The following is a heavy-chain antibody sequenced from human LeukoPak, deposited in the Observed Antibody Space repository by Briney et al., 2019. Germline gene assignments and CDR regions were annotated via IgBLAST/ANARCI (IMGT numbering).Heavy chain of an antibody. CDR1: GGSFSGYY. CDR2: VNHSGST. V-gene: IGHV4-34*01. J-gene: IGHJ4*02. Sequence: SETLSLTCAVYGGSFSGYYWSWIRQPPGKGLEWIGEVNHSGSTNYNPSLKSRVTISVDTSKNQFSLRLSSVTAADTAAYYCARVAGGAFDYWGQGTLVTVSS. CDR3: ARVAGGAFDY. D-gene: IGHD2-8*02.